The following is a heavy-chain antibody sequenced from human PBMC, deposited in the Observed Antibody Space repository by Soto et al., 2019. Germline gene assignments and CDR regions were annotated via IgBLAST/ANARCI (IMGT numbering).Heavy chain of an antibody. CDR3: ARACHVNYSSSWGMDV. CDR1: GGSISSYY. J-gene: IGHJ6*02. V-gene: IGHV4-59*01. CDR2: IYYSGST. D-gene: IGHD6-13*01. Sequence: QVQLQESGPGLVKPSETLSLTCTVSGGSISSYYWSWIRQPPGKGLEWIGYIYYSGSTNYNPSLKSRVTISVDTSKNQFSLKLSSVSAADTAVYYCARACHVNYSSSWGMDVWGQGTTVTVSS.